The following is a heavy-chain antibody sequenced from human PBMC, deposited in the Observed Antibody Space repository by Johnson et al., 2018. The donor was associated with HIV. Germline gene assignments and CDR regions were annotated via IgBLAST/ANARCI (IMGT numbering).Heavy chain of an antibody. CDR1: GFTFSSYD. Sequence: VKLVESGGGLVQPGGSLRLSCSASGFTFSSYDMHWVRQATGKGLEWVSAIGTAGDTYYADSVEGRFTISRDNTKESLYLQMNNLRAEDTAVYYCARAQAWGQGTMVIVSS. V-gene: IGHV3-13*01. CDR2: IGTAGDT. J-gene: IGHJ3*01. CDR3: ARAQA.